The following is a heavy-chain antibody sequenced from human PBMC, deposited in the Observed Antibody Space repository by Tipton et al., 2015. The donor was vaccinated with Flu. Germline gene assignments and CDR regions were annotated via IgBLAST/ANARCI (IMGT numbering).Heavy chain of an antibody. CDR1: GFTFSNFA. CDR2: IWYDGSNK. D-gene: IGHD6-19*01. V-gene: IGHV3-33*06. Sequence: SGFTFSNFAMHWVRQAPGKGLEWVAGIWYDGSNKYYADSVKGRFTISRDNSKNTLYLQMNSLRAEDTAVYYCAKVIPELVAGLDFWGQGTLVTVSS. J-gene: IGHJ4*02. CDR3: AKVIPELVAGLDF.